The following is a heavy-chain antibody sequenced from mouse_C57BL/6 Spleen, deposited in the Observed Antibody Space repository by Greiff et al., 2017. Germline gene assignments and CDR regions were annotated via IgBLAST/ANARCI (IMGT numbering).Heavy chain of an antibody. J-gene: IGHJ1*03. Sequence: DVHLVESGGGLVKPGGSLKLSCAASGFTFSDYGMHWVRQAPEKGLEWVAYISSGSSTIYYADTVKGRFTISRDNAKNTLFLQMTSLRSEDTAMYYCARNYGSSPGYFDVWGTGTTVTVSS. CDR2: ISSGSSTI. D-gene: IGHD1-1*01. CDR3: ARNYGSSPGYFDV. V-gene: IGHV5-17*01. CDR1: GFTFSDYG.